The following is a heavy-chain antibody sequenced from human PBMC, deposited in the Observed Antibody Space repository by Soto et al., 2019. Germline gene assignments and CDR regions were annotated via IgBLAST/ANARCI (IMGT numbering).Heavy chain of an antibody. CDR1: GFTFSSYA. V-gene: IGHV3-23*01. CDR3: AKEEVPAAINYYYGMDV. Sequence: GGSLRLSCAASGFTFSSYAMSWVRQAPGKGLEWVSAISGSGGSTYYADSVKGRFTISRDNSKNTLYLQMNSLRAEDTAVYYCAKEEVPAAINYYYGMDVWGQGTTVTVSS. J-gene: IGHJ6*02. D-gene: IGHD2-2*01. CDR2: ISGSGGST.